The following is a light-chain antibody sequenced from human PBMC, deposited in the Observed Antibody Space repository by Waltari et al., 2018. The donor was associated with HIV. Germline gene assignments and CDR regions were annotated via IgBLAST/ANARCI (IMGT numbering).Light chain of an antibody. Sequence: EIEVIQTPDSLSVTPGQPASISCKTSQTLLYSDGKTYLYWYLQKAGQPPQPLIYEVSNRLSGVSDRFSGSGSETDFTLTISRVEAEVVGVYYCLQGVRLYTFGQGTKLEIK. J-gene: IGKJ2*01. V-gene: IGKV2D-29*01. CDR1: QTLLYSDGKTY. CDR2: EVS. CDR3: LQGVRLYT.